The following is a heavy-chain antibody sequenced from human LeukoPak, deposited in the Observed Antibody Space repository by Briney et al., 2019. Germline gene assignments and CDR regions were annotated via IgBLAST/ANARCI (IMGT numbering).Heavy chain of an antibody. CDR1: GGSISSYY. J-gene: IGHJ4*02. CDR3: ARGGGYGDLH. V-gene: IGHV4-59*01. Sequence: SETLSLTCTVSGGSISSYYWSWIRQPPGKGLEWIGYIYYSGSTNYNPPLKSRVTISVETSKNQFSLKLSSVTAADTAVYYCARGGGYGDLHWGQGTLVTVSS. D-gene: IGHD1-26*01. CDR2: IYYSGST.